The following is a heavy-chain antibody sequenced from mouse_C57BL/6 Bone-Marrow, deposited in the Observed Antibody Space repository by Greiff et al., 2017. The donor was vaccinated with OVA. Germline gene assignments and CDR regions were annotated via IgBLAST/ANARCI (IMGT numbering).Heavy chain of an antibody. CDR2: IDPEDGDT. V-gene: IGHV14-1*01. CDR1: GFNIKDYY. CDR3: TTSGSSHYFDY. D-gene: IGHD1-1*01. J-gene: IGHJ2*01. Sequence: VQLQQSGAELVRPGASVKLSCTASGFNIKDYYMYWVKQRPEQGLEWIGRIDPEDGDTEYAPKFQGKATMTADTSSNTAYLQLSSLTSEDTAVYYCTTSGSSHYFDYWGQGTTLTVSS.